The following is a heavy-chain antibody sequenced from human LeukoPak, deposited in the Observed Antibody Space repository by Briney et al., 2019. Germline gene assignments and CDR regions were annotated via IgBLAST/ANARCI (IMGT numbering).Heavy chain of an antibody. CDR2: IYTSGST. Sequence: SETLSLTXTVSGGSISSYYWSWIRQSAGKGLEWIGRIYTSGSTNYNPSLKSRVTMSVDTSRNQFSLKLSSVTAADTAVYYCARDIGYCSGGSCYSMGGNWFDPWGQGTLVTVSS. J-gene: IGHJ5*02. CDR3: ARDIGYCSGGSCYSMGGNWFDP. V-gene: IGHV4-4*07. CDR1: GGSISSYY. D-gene: IGHD2-15*01.